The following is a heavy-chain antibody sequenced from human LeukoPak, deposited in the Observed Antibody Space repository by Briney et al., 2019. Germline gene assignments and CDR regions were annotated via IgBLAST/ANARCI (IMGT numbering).Heavy chain of an antibody. Sequence: GGSLRLSCAASGFTFSRYVMSWVRQAPGKGLEWVSGISGSGGSTYYADSVKGRFTISRDNSKNTLYLQMKSLRAEDTAVYYCAKVKADYYGSGTYYNGMDVWGQGTTVTVSS. D-gene: IGHD3-10*01. CDR1: GFTFSRYV. J-gene: IGHJ6*02. V-gene: IGHV3-23*01. CDR2: ISGSGGST. CDR3: AKVKADYYGSGTYYNGMDV.